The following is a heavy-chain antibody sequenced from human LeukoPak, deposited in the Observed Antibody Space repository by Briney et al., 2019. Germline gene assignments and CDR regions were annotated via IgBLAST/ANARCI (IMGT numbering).Heavy chain of an antibody. Sequence: GGSLRLSCAASGFTFSSYAMHWVRQAPGKGLEWVAVISYDGSNKYYADSVKGRFTISRDNAKNSLYLQMNSLRAEDTAVYYCASWGGNYTKDYWGQGTLVTVSS. J-gene: IGHJ4*02. CDR3: ASWGGNYTKDY. CDR1: GFTFSSYA. CDR2: ISYDGSNK. D-gene: IGHD4-11*01. V-gene: IGHV3-30-3*01.